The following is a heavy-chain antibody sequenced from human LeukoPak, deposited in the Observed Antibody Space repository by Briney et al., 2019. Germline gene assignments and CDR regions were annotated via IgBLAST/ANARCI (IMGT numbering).Heavy chain of an antibody. D-gene: IGHD3-9*01. CDR2: IYYSGST. J-gene: IGHJ4*02. Sequence: SETLSLTCTVSGGPVSSGSYYWSWIRQPPGKGLEWIGYIYYSGSTNYNPSLKSRVTISVDTSKNQFSLKLSSVTAADTAVYYCARGFDRETYYFDYWGQGTLVTVSS. V-gene: IGHV4-61*01. CDR1: GGPVSSGSYY. CDR3: ARGFDRETYYFDY.